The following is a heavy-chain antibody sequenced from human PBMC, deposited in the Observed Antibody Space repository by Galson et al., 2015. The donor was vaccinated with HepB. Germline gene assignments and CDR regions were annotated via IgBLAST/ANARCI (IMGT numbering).Heavy chain of an antibody. J-gene: IGHJ4*02. CDR3: ARVRAVITLGAFDY. V-gene: IGHV3-7*01. Sequence: SLRLSCAASGFTFSSYCMSWVRQAPGKGLEWVASIKQTGSEKYYVDSVKGRFTNSRDNAKNSLYLQMNSLRVEDTALYYCARVRAVITLGAFDYWGQVTLVTVSS. CDR1: GFTFSSYC. CDR2: IKQTGSEK. D-gene: IGHD3-16*01.